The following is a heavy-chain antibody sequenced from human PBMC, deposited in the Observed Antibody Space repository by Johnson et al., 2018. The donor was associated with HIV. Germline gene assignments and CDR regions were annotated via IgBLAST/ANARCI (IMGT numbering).Heavy chain of an antibody. D-gene: IGHD1-26*01. J-gene: IGHJ3*02. Sequence: VQLVESGGGVVRPGGSLRLSCVASGFTFDDYGMSWVRQAPGKGLEWVANISGRAGRPDYADPVEGRFTLSRDNSKNPLYLQINSRRAEGTAVYYCARAKGGSYSDEQGAFDIWGQGTVVTVSS. CDR1: GFTFDDYG. CDR3: ARAKGGSYSDEQGAFDI. V-gene: IGHV3-23*04. CDR2: ISGRAGRP.